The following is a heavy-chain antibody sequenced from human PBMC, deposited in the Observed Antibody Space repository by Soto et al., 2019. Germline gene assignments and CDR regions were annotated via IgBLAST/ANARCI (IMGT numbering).Heavy chain of an antibody. CDR2: IYYSGST. CDR1: GCSIISGGYY. D-gene: IGHD4-17*01. V-gene: IGHV4-31*03. J-gene: IGHJ3*02. CDR3: ARPPSPTANDAFDI. Sequence: PSETLPLTCTFSGCSIISGGYYLSWIRKHPGKGLEWIGYIYYSGSTYYNPSLKSRVTISVDTSKNQFSLKLSSVTAADTAVYYCARPPSPTANDAFDIWGQGTMVTVSS.